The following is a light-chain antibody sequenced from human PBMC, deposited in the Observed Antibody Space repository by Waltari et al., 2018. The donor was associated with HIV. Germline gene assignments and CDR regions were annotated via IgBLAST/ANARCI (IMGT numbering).Light chain of an antibody. Sequence: QSVLTQPPSVSAPPGQKVTISCSGSDSNIWRNYVTWYQQLPGAAPKLLIYDNNKRPSGIPDRFSGSKSGTSATLGITGLQTGDEADYYCGTWDSSLGGWVFGGGTKLAVL. CDR1: DSNIWRNY. CDR2: DNN. J-gene: IGLJ3*02. V-gene: IGLV1-51*01. CDR3: GTWDSSLGGWV.